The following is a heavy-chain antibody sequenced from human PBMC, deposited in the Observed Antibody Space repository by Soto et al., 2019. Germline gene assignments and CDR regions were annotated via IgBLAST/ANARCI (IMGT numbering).Heavy chain of an antibody. V-gene: IGHV3-66*01. J-gene: IGHJ6*02. D-gene: IGHD3-9*01. Sequence: PGGSLRLSCAVSGFTVSSNYMSWVRQAPGKGLEWVSVIYSAGITHYADSVKGRFTISRDNSKNTLYLQMNSLRAEDTAVYYCARDLYDILTGYYPKEDYYYGMDVWGQGTTVTVSS. CDR3: ARDLYDILTGYYPKEDYYYGMDV. CDR1: GFTVSSNY. CDR2: IYSAGIT.